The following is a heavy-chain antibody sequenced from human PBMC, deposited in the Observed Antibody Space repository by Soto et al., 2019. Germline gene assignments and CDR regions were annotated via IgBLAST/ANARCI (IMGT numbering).Heavy chain of an antibody. D-gene: IGHD1-1*01. Sequence: ASVKVSCKASGYTFTSYGISWVRQAPGQGLEWIGWISAYNGNTNYAQKLQGRVTMTTDTSTSTAYMELRSLRSDDTAVYYCASNKNWNYYYGMDVWGQGTTVTVSS. J-gene: IGHJ6*02. CDR1: GYTFTSYG. CDR2: ISAYNGNT. V-gene: IGHV1-18*01. CDR3: ASNKNWNYYYGMDV.